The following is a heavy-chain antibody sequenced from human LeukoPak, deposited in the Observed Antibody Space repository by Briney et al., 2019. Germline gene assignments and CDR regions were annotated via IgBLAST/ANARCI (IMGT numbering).Heavy chain of an antibody. V-gene: IGHV1-69*13. CDR3: ASGTGYSSTSCYGSASFDY. CDR2: IIPIFGTA. J-gene: IGHJ4*02. Sequence: EASVKVSCKASGGTFSSYAISWVRQAPGQGLEWMGGIIPIFGTANYAQKFQGRVTITADESTSTAYMELSSLRSEDTAVYYCASGTGYSSTSCYGSASFDYWGQGTLVTVSS. D-gene: IGHD2-2*01. CDR1: GGTFSSYA.